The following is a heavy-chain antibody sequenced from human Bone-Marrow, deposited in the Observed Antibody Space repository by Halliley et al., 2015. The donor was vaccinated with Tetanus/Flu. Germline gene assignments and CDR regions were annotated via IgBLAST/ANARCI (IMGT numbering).Heavy chain of an antibody. V-gene: IGHV3-74*01. J-gene: IGHJ5*02. Sequence: GLVWVARVGGDGTSTSYADSVKGRFTISRDNAKNMVYLQMSSLRAEDTAVYYCARVERWFDPWGQGTLVTVSS. CDR3: ARVERWFDP. CDR2: VGGDGTST.